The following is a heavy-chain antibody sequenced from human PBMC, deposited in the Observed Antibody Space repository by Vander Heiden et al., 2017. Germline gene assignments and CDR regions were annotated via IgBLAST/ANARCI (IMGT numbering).Heavy chain of an antibody. V-gene: IGHV3-53*01. CDR2: IYSGGST. CDR3: AGDSQGPDAFDI. J-gene: IGHJ3*02. Sequence: MSWVRQAPGKGLEWVSVIYSGGSTYYADSVKGRFTISRDNSKNTRYLQMKSLRAEDTAVYYCAGDSQGPDAFDIWGQGTMVTVYS.